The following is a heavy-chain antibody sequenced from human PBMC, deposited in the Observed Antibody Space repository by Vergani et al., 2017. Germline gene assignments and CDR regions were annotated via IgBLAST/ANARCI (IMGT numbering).Heavy chain of an antibody. CDR1: GFTFSSYG. CDR3: AKSGGPHDFWSGYYYYYMDV. Sequence: QVQLVESGRGVVQPGRSLRLSCAASGFTFSSYGMHWVRQAPGKGLEWVAVISYDGSNKYYADSVKGRFTISRDNSKNTLYLQMNSLRAEDTAVYYCAKSGGPHDFWSGYYYYYMDVWGKGTTVTVSS. J-gene: IGHJ6*03. V-gene: IGHV3-30*18. D-gene: IGHD3-3*01. CDR2: ISYDGSNK.